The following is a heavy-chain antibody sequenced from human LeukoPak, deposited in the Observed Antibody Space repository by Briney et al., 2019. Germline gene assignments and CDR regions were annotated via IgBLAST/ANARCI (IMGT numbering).Heavy chain of an antibody. J-gene: IGHJ4*02. D-gene: IGHD3-10*01. CDR1: GGSISSYY. V-gene: IGHV4-59*01. Sequence: PSETLSLTCTVSGGSISSYYWSWIRKPPGQGLEWIGYIYYSGSTNYNPSLTSRVTISVDTSKNQFSLKLSSVTAADTAVYYCARDSGSGTDYWGQGTLVTVSS. CDR3: ARDSGSGTDY. CDR2: IYYSGST.